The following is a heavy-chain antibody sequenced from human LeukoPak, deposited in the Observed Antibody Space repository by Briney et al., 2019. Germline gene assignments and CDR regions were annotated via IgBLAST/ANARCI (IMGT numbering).Heavy chain of an antibody. Sequence: ASVKVSCKASGGTFSSDAISWVRQAPGQGLEWMGGIIPIFGTANYAQKFQGRVTITADESTSTAYMELSSLRSEDTAVYYCARDRIVRIAVAGTYYYYGMDVWGQGTTVTVSS. CDR2: IIPIFGTA. CDR1: GGTFSSDA. CDR3: ARDRIVRIAVAGTYYYYGMDV. J-gene: IGHJ6*02. V-gene: IGHV1-69*13. D-gene: IGHD6-19*01.